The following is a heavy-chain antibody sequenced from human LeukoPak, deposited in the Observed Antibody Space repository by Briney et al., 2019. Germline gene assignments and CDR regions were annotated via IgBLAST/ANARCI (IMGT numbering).Heavy chain of an antibody. D-gene: IGHD3-10*01. CDR3: AKDRQYFGSGLDL. V-gene: IGHV3-23*01. Sequence: QTGGSLRLSCAASGFHFSGSAMNWVRQAPGKGLEWISGVGTSGTVKFYADSVKGRFTISRDNQKNTLPLEMNGLRPEDTARYYCAKDRQYFGSGLDLWGQGTLVIVSS. J-gene: IGHJ5*02. CDR2: VGTSGTVK. CDR1: GFHFSGSA.